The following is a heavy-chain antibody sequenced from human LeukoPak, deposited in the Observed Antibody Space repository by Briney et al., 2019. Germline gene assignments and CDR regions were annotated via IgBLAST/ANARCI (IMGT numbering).Heavy chain of an antibody. Sequence: ASVKVSCKASGYTFTSYAMNWVRQAPGQGLEWMGWIDTNTGNPTYAQGFTGRFDFSLDTSVSTAYLQISSLKAEDTAVYYCAREHPTYYYYGMDVWGQGTRSPSP. V-gene: IGHV7-4-1*02. J-gene: IGHJ6*02. CDR3: AREHPTYYYYGMDV. CDR1: GYTFTSYA. CDR2: IDTNTGNP.